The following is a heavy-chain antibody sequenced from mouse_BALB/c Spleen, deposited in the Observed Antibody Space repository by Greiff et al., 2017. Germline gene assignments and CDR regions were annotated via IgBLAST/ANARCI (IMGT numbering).Heavy chain of an antibody. CDR2: ISSGGSYT. V-gene: IGHV5-6-4*01. J-gene: IGHJ4*01. CDR3: TRVGYAMDD. Sequence: EVQRVESGGGLVKPGGSLKLSCAASGFTFSSYTMSWVRQTPEKRLEWVATISSGGSYTYYPDSVKGRFTISRDNAKNTLYLQMSSLKSEDTAMYYCTRVGYAMDDWGQGTSVTVSS. CDR1: GFTFSSYT.